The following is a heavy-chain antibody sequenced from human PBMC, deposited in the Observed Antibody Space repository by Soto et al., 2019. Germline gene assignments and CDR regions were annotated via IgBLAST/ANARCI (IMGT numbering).Heavy chain of an antibody. J-gene: IGHJ4*02. Sequence: SETLSLTCSVSGGSINSSKYWAWVRQSPGRGLEWIGTISYGGSTYYNPSLQSRVTISVDASKNHFALRLISATAADTSTYFCARHRVEGISWYYPLDYWGPGTLVTVSS. CDR2: ISYGGST. V-gene: IGHV4-39*02. D-gene: IGHD6-13*01. CDR1: GGSINSSKY. CDR3: ARHRVEGISWYYPLDY.